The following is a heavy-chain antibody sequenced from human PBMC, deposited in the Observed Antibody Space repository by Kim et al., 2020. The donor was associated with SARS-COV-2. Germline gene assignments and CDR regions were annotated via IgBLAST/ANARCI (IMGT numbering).Heavy chain of an antibody. CDR1: GGSISSSSYY. Sequence: SETLSLTCTVSGGSISSSSYYWGWIRQPPGKGLEWIGSIYYSGSTYYNPSLKSRVTISVDTSKNQFSLKLSSVTAADTAVYYCARRLGDFDPWGQGTLVTVSS. J-gene: IGHJ5*02. D-gene: IGHD3-16*01. V-gene: IGHV4-39*01. CDR2: IYYSGST. CDR3: ARRLGDFDP.